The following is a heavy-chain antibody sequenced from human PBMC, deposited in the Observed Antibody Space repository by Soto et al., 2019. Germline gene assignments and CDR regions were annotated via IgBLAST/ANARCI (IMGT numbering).Heavy chain of an antibody. V-gene: IGHV3-23*01. CDR3: AKSRYSDSSGDFYDY. D-gene: IGHD3-22*01. CDR2: TSGSGDTT. J-gene: IGHJ4*02. CDR1: GFTFSNYG. Sequence: EVQLLESGGGLLQPGGSLRLSCAVSGFTFSNYGMSWVRQAPGKGLEWVAATSGSGDTTYYADSVKGRFTISRDNSKNTLFLQMNSLRAEDTAVYYCAKSRYSDSSGDFYDYWGQGTLVTVSS.